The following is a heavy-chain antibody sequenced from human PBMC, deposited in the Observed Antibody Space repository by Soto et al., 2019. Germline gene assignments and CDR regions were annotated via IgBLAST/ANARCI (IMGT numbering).Heavy chain of an antibody. V-gene: IGHV3-7*01. Sequence: GSLRLSCGTSGFIFSSHWMTWVRQAPGKGLEWVADIKPDGSDKHYVDSAKGRFTISRDNAEHSLYLQMSSLRAEDTAVYYCARLYGSVSTFDYWGQGPLVTVSS. CDR2: IKPDGSDK. J-gene: IGHJ4*02. CDR3: ARLYGSVSTFDY. D-gene: IGHD6-25*01. CDR1: GFIFSSHW.